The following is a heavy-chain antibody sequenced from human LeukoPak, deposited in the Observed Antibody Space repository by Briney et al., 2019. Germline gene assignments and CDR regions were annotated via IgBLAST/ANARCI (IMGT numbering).Heavy chain of an antibody. CDR1: GFAFSGSA. CDR2: IKTKANGYPT. J-gene: IGHJ4*02. Sequence: GGSLRLSCAASGFAFSGSAIHWVRQASGKGLEWVGRIKTKANGYPTAYAASVKGRFTISRDDSRNMAYLQMNSLKTEDTAVYYCTRLIKINFSGGTCYFDYWGRGTLVTVSS. CDR3: TRLIKINFSGGTCYFDY. V-gene: IGHV3-73*01. D-gene: IGHD2-15*01.